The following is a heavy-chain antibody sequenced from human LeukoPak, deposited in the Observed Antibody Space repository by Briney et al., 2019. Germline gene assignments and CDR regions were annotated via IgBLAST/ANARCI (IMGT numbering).Heavy chain of an antibody. Sequence: SETLSLTCAVYGGSFSGYYWSWIRQPPGKGLEWIGEINHSGSTNYNPSLKSRVTISVDTSKNQFSLKLSSVTAADTAVYYCARVDGSSWLGYYYYYMDVWGKGTTVTVSS. J-gene: IGHJ6*03. V-gene: IGHV4-34*01. D-gene: IGHD6-13*01. CDR1: GGSFSGYY. CDR3: ARVDGSSWLGYYYYYMDV. CDR2: INHSGST.